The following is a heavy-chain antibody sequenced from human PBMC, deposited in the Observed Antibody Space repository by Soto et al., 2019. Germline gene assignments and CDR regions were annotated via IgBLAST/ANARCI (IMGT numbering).Heavy chain of an antibody. CDR3: ARDVGSSHGPGHPHYFDY. Sequence: SETLSLTCTVSGGSISSYYWSWIRQPPGKGLEWIGYIYYSGSTNYNPSLKSRVTISVDTSRNQFFLNLNSVTAADTAVYYCARDVGSSHGPGHPHYFDYWGQGTLVTVSS. D-gene: IGHD2-2*01. CDR1: GGSISSYY. V-gene: IGHV4-59*12. J-gene: IGHJ4*02. CDR2: IYYSGST.